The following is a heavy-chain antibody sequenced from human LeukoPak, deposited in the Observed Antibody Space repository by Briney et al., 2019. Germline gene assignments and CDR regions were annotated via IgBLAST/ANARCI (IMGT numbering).Heavy chain of an antibody. D-gene: IGHD5-18*01. CDR2: INPNSGGT. J-gene: IGHJ4*02. CDR3: ARDSQPLWPSVADC. V-gene: IGHV1-2*02. CDR1: GYTFTGYY. Sequence: ASVKVSCKASGYTFTGYYMHWVRQAPGQGLEWMGWINPNSGGTNYAQKFQGRVTMTRDTSISTAYMELSRLRSDDTAVYYCARDSQPLWPSVADCWGQGTLVTVSS.